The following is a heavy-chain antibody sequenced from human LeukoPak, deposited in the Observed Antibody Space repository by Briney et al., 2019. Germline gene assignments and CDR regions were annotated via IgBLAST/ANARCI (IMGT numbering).Heavy chain of an antibody. CDR2: INPNSGGT. J-gene: IGHJ4*02. D-gene: IGHD3-9*01. CDR3: ILTGSIMSFDY. CDR1: GYTFTGYY. Sequence: GASVKVSCKASGYTFTGYYMHWVRQAPGQGLEWMGWINPNSGGTNYAQKFQGRVTMTRDTSISTAYMELSSLRSEDTAVYYCILTGSIMSFDYWGQGTLVTVSS. V-gene: IGHV1-2*02.